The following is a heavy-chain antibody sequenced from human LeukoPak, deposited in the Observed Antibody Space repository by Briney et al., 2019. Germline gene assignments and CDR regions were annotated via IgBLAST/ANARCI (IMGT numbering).Heavy chain of an antibody. CDR2: ISSSGSTI. V-gene: IGHV3-48*03. J-gene: IGHJ5*02. D-gene: IGHD6-13*01. CDR1: GFTFSSYE. Sequence: GGSLRLSCAASGFTFSSYEMNWVRQAPGKGLEWVSYISSSGSTIYYADSVKGRFTISRDNAKNSLYLQMNSLRVEDTAVYYCARAEYSSSWYGVNWFDPWGQGTLVTVSS. CDR3: ARAEYSSSWYGVNWFDP.